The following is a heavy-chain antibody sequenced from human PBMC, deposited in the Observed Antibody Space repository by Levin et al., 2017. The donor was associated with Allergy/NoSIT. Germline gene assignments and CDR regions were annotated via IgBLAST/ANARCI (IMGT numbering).Heavy chain of an antibody. D-gene: IGHD3-10*01. CDR1: GFTFSNAW. V-gene: IGHV3-15*01. J-gene: IGHJ3*02. CDR3: TTRGESMVRGVIIPHAFDI. Sequence: GESLKISCAASGFTFSNAWMSWVRQAPGKGLEWVGRIKSKTDGGTTDYAAPVKGRFTISRDDSKNTLYLQMNSLKTEDTAVYYCTTRGESMVRGVIIPHAFDIWGQGTMVTVSS. CDR2: IKSKTDGGTT.